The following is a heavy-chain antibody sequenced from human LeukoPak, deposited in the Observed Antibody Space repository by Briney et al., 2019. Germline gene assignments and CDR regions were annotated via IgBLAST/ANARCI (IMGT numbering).Heavy chain of an antibody. V-gene: IGHV3-7*01. CDR2: IKQDGSEK. CDR3: AKEGSPPSDYMDV. Sequence: GGSLRLSCAASGFTFSSYWMSWVRQAPGKGLEWVANIKQDGSEKYYVDSVKGRFTISRDNSKNTVYLEMNSLRPDDTAVYYCAKEGSPPSDYMDVWGKGTTVTIFS. J-gene: IGHJ6*03. CDR1: GFTFSSYW.